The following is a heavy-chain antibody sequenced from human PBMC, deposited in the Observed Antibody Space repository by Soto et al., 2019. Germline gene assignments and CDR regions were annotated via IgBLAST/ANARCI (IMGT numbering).Heavy chain of an antibody. D-gene: IGHD2-21*02. CDR2: ISGSGGST. J-gene: IGHJ4*02. CDR1: GFTFSSYA. Sequence: GGSLRLSCAASGFTFSSYAMSWVRQAPGKGLEWVSAISGSGGSTYYADSVQGRFTVSSDISDNTLYLRMTSLTADDTAVYFCAKRDVPHSTSNAYFYDHWGRGVLVTVSS. CDR3: AKRDVPHSTSNAYFYDH. V-gene: IGHV3-23*01.